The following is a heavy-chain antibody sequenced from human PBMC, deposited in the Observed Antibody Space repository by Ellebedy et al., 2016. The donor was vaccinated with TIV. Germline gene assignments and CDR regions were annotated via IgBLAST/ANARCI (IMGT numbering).Heavy chain of an antibody. D-gene: IGHD1-26*01. CDR1: GFIFTNYW. Sequence: GESLKISCTTFGFIFTNYWMSWVRQAPGKGLEWVANIKQDGSATYYVDSVKGRFTISRDNAKKSVYLQMNSLRAEDMAVYYCASFAVPSFNGKYYNDAFDIWGQGTMVTVSS. V-gene: IGHV3-7*01. J-gene: IGHJ3*02. CDR3: ASFAVPSFNGKYYNDAFDI. CDR2: IKQDGSAT.